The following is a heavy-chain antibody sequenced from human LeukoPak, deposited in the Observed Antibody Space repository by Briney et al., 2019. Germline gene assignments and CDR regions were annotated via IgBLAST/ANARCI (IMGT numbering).Heavy chain of an antibody. D-gene: IGHD3-10*01. CDR1: GYTFTRYD. V-gene: IGHV1-8*01. J-gene: IGHJ6*03. CDR3: ARGPGEIIYYYYYRAV. Sequence: ASVKVSCKASGYTFTRYDTNCVRQATGQGLEWMGWMNPNSGNTGYAQKFQGRVTMTRNTSISTAYMELSSLRSEDTAVYYCARGPGEIIYYYYYRAVWGKGTTVTVSS. CDR2: MNPNSGNT.